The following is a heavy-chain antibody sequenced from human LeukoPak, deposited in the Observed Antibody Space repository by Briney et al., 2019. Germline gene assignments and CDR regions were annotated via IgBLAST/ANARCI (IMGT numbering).Heavy chain of an antibody. Sequence: SETLSLTCTVSGGSVSSGSYYWGWIRQPPGKGLEWIGHIYYSGGTSSNPSLKSRVAISLDTSVNQFSLKLTSVTGADTAVYYCARTNPSFDYWGQGTLVTVSS. CDR1: GGSVSSGSYY. CDR3: ARTNPSFDY. V-gene: IGHV4-61*01. CDR2: IYYSGGT. J-gene: IGHJ4*02.